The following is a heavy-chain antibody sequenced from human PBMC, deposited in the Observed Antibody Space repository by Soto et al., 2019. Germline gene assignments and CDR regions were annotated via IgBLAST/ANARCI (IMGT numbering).Heavy chain of an antibody. CDR2: INHSGST. Sequence: SETLSLTCAVYGGSFSGYYWSWIRQPPGKGLEWIGEINHSGSTNYNPSLKSRVTISVDTSKNQFSLKLSSVTAADTAVYYCARVGVVVPAAASGDFDYWGQGTLVTVSS. V-gene: IGHV4-34*01. D-gene: IGHD2-2*01. CDR3: ARVGVVVPAAASGDFDY. J-gene: IGHJ4*02. CDR1: GGSFSGYY.